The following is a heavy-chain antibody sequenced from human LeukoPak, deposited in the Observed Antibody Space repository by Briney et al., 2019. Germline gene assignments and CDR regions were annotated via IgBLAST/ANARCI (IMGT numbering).Heavy chain of an antibody. D-gene: IGHD3-10*01. CDR3: ARVMGSGSYSGMDV. V-gene: IGHV3-13*04. CDR1: GFTFSSYD. Sequence: GGSLRLSCAASGFTFSSYDMHWVRQATGKGLEWVSAIGTAGDTYYPGSVKGRFTISRENAKNSLYLQMNSLRAGDTAVYCCARVMGSGSYSGMDVWGQGTTVTVSS. CDR2: IGTAGDT. J-gene: IGHJ6*02.